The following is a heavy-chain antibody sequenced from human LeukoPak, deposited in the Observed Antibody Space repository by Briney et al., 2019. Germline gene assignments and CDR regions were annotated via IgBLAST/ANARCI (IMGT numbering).Heavy chain of an antibody. CDR3: GAVGATSPFDY. D-gene: IGHD1-26*01. J-gene: IGHJ4*02. Sequence: GGSLRLSCAASGFTFSSYGMHWVRQAPGKGLEWVVVIWYDGSNKYYADSVKGRFTISRDNSKNTLYLQMNSLRAEDTAVYYCGAVGATSPFDYWGQGTLVTVSS. CDR2: IWYDGSNK. CDR1: GFTFSSYG. V-gene: IGHV3-33*01.